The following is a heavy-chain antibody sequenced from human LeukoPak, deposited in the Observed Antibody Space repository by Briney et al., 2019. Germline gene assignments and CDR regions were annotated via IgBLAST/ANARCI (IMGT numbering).Heavy chain of an antibody. CDR3: ARVRGWFGELDYFDY. J-gene: IGHJ4*02. Sequence: SETLSLTCTVSGGSISSYYWSWIRQPPGKGLEWIGYIYYSGSTNYNPSLESRVTISVDTSKNQFSLKLSSVTAADTAVYYCARVRGWFGELDYFDYWGQGTLVTVSS. D-gene: IGHD3-10*01. V-gene: IGHV4-59*01. CDR2: IYYSGST. CDR1: GGSISSYY.